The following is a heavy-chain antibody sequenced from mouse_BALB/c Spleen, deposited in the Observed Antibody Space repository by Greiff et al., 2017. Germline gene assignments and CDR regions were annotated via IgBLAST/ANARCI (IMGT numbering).Heavy chain of an antibody. V-gene: IGHV1S41*01. Sequence: DLVKPGASVKLSCKASGYTFTSYWINWIKQRPGQGLEWIGRIAPGSGSTYYNEMFKGKATLTVDTSSSTAYIQLSSLSSEDSAVFFCARRGASYGSSYVGYAMDYGGQGTSVTVSS. CDR2: IAPGSGST. CDR1: GYTFTSYW. J-gene: IGHJ4*01. CDR3: ARRGASYGSSYVGYAMDY. D-gene: IGHD1-1*01.